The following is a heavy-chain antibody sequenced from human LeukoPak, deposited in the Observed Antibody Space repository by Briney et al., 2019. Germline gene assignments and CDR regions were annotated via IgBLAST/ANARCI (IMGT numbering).Heavy chain of an antibody. CDR1: GYTFTSYG. CDR3: ARVKSDDFWSGYSRPAYGMDV. J-gene: IGHJ6*02. Sequence: GASVKVSCKASGYTFTSYGISWVRQAPGQGLEWMGWISTYNGNTNYAQKFQGRVTITADESTSTAYMELSSLRSEDTAVYYCARVKSDDFWSGYSRPAYGMDVWGQGTTVTVSS. V-gene: IGHV1-18*01. D-gene: IGHD3-3*01. CDR2: ISTYNGNT.